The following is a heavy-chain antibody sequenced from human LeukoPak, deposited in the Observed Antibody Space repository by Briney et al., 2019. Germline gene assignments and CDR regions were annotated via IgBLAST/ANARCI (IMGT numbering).Heavy chain of an antibody. CDR3: ARHLSGVTGYTYGRGIDY. J-gene: IGHJ4*02. Sequence: RPGGSLRLSCAASGFTFDNYGMSWVRLAPGKGLEWVSGSNWNGGSIGYAHSVKGRFTISRDNAKNSLYLQMNSQRAEDTAVYYCARHLSGVTGYTYGRGIDYWGQGTLVTVSS. D-gene: IGHD5-18*01. CDR2: SNWNGGSI. V-gene: IGHV3-20*04. CDR1: GFTFDNYG.